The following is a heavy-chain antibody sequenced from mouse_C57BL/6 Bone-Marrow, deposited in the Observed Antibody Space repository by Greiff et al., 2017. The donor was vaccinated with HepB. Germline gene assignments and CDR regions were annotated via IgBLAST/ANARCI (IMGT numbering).Heavy chain of an antibody. D-gene: IGHD1-1*01. CDR2: INPNNGGT. V-gene: IGHV1-26*01. J-gene: IGHJ4*01. CDR3: APYYYGSSYYAMDY. CDR1: GYTFTDYY. Sequence: VQLQQSGPELVKPGASVKISCKASGYTFTDYYMNWVKQSHGKSLEWIGDINPNNGGTSYNQKFKGKATLTVYKSSSTAYMELRSLTSEDSAVYYCAPYYYGSSYYAMDYWGQGTSVTVSS.